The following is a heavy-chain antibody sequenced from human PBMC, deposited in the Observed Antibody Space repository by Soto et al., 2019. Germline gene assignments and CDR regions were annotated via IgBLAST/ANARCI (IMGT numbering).Heavy chain of an antibody. V-gene: IGHV1-69*02. J-gene: IGHJ4*02. CDR1: GGTFSSYT. Sequence: QVQLVQSGAEVKKPGSSVKVSCKASGGTFSSYTISWVRQAPGQGLEWMGRIIPILGIANYAQKLQGRVTITADNSTSTGYVEVSSLRSEDTAVYYCGGLLRGRYYFDYWGQGTLVAVSS. CDR2: IIPILGIA. D-gene: IGHD3-16*01. CDR3: GGLLRGRYYFDY.